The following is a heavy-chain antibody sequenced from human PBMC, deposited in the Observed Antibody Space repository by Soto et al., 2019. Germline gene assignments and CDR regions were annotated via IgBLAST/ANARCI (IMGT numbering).Heavy chain of an antibody. CDR2: IKQDGSQK. D-gene: IGHD3-16*01. Sequence: EVHLVESGGGLVQPGGSLRLSCATSGFTFSRYWMSWVRQPPGKGLEWVANIKQDGSQKNYVDSVKGRFTISRDNAKNSLFLQMNSLRAEDTAVYYCAPRVYYYVWGATAYCGQGTLVTVSS. CDR3: APRVYYYVWGATAY. J-gene: IGHJ4*02. V-gene: IGHV3-7*05. CDR1: GFTFSRYW.